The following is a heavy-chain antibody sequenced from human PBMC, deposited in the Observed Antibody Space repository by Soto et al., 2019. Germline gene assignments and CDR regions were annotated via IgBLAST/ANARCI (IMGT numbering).Heavy chain of an antibody. CDR3: ARNGYTSSPPGVV. J-gene: IGHJ4*02. CDR1: GFTFSTYS. D-gene: IGHD6-6*01. CDR2: ISGSSSSI. Sequence: GGSLRLSCAASGFTFSTYSMNWVRQAPGKGLEWVSYISGSSSSIYYADSVKGRFTISRDNAQNSLYLQMNSLRDEDTAVYYCARNGYTSSPPGVVWGQGTLVTVS. V-gene: IGHV3-48*02.